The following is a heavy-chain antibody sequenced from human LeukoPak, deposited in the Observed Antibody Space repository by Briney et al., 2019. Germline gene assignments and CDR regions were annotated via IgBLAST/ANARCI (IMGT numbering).Heavy chain of an antibody. J-gene: IGHJ5*02. V-gene: IGHV4-59*01. CDR1: GGSISSYY. D-gene: IGHD2-2*03. CDR3: ARDLGYCSSTSCCGWFDP. CDR2: IYYSGST. Sequence: SETLSLTCTVSGGSISSYYWSWIRQPPGKGLEWIGYIYYSGSTNYNPSLKSRVTISVDTSKNQFSLKLSSVTAADTAVYYCARDLGYCSSTSCCGWFDPWGQGTLVTVSS.